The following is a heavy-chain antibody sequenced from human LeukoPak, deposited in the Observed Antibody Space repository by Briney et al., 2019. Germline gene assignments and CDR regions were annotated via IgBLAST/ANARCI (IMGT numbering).Heavy chain of an antibody. CDR2: INSDGINT. D-gene: IGHD3-22*01. Sequence: GGSLRLSCAASGFTFSNYWMHWVRQAPGKGLVWVSRINSDGINTSYADSVKGRFTISRDNAKNTLNLQMSSLRAEDTAVYYCARDLGQYYDTSDNWFDPWGQGTLVTVSS. J-gene: IGHJ5*02. V-gene: IGHV3-74*01. CDR1: GFTFSNYW. CDR3: ARDLGQYYDTSDNWFDP.